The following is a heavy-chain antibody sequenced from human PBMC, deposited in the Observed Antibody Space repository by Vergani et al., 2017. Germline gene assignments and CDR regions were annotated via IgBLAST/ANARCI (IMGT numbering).Heavy chain of an antibody. V-gene: IGHV3-43D*04. D-gene: IGHD1-14*01. CDR1: GFTFDDYA. CDR3: ARDRYYYGMDV. CDR2: ISWDGGST. Sequence: EVQLVESGGVVVQPGGSLRLSCAASGFTFDDYAMHWVRQAPGKGLEWGSLISWDGGSTYYADSVKGRFTISRDNSKNSLYLQMNSLRAEDTALYYCARDRYYYGMDVWGQGTTVTVSS. J-gene: IGHJ6*02.